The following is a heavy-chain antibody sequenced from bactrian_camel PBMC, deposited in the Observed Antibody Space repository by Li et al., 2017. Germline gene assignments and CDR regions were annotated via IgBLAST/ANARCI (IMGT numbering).Heavy chain of an antibody. Sequence: QLVESGGGLVQPGESLRLSCAASGFFFSAYAMSWVRQAPGKGLEWVSIINGAGDTTYYADSVKGRFTISIDNAKNTVYLQLNSLRTEDMAMYYCATANYGDSSMDAWGQGTQVTVS. CDR1: GFFFSAYA. D-gene: IGHD6*01. V-gene: IGHV3S40*01. J-gene: IGHJ6*01. CDR2: INGAGDTT. CDR3: ATANYGDSSMDA.